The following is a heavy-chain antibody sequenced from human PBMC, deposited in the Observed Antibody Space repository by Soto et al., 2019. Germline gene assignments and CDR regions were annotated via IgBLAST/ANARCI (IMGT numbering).Heavy chain of an antibody. J-gene: IGHJ6*01. Sequence: EVQLVESGGGLVQPGGSLRLSCAASGFTFSLYSMSWVRQAPGKGLEWVSYISRSSTGIHYADSVKGRFTISRDDVTNSMQLQMNSRRDGDTAVYYCARAVTWGLDVWGQGTTVSISS. D-gene: IGHD3-10*01. CDR2: ISRSSTGI. CDR3: ARAVTWGLDV. CDR1: GFTFSLYS. V-gene: IGHV3-48*02.